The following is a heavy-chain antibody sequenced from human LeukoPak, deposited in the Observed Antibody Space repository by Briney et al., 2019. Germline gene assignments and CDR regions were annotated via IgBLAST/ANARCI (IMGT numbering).Heavy chain of an antibody. CDR2: ISGSGGST. Sequence: PGGSLRLFCAASGFTFSSYAMSWVRQAPGKGLEWVSAISGSGGSTYYADSVKGRFTISRDNSKNTLYLQMNSLRAEDTAVYYCAKDGGLWVSAHWGDSWGRGTLVTVSS. V-gene: IGHV3-23*01. D-gene: IGHD7-27*01. J-gene: IGHJ4*02. CDR3: AKDGGLWVSAHWGDS. CDR1: GFTFSSYA.